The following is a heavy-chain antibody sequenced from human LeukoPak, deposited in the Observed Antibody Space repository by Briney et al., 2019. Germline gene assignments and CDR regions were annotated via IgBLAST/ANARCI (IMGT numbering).Heavy chain of an antibody. CDR1: GYTFTSYD. CDR3: ATGSGYDYLAIDI. V-gene: IGHV1-2*02. CDR2: MNPNSGAT. J-gene: IGHJ3*02. D-gene: IGHD5-12*01. Sequence: ASVKVSCKASGYTFTSYDINWVRQATGQGLEWMGWMNPNSGATNYPQKFQGRGTMTRDRSISTAYMELNRLRSDDTAIYYCATGSGYDYLAIDIWGQGTVVTVSS.